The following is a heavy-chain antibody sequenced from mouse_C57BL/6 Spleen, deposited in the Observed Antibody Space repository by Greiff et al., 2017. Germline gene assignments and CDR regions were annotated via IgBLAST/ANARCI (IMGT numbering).Heavy chain of an antibody. CDR1: GYTFTSYG. CDR2: IYPRSGNT. CDR3: ARWYGSSYDWFAY. Sequence: QVQLKQPGAELARPGASVKLSCKASGYTFTSYGISWVKQRTGQGLEWIGEIYPRSGNTYYNEKFKGKATLTADKSSSTAYLGRRSLTSADSAVYSCARWYGSSYDWFAYWGQGTLVTVSA. D-gene: IGHD1-1*01. J-gene: IGHJ3*01. V-gene: IGHV1-81*01.